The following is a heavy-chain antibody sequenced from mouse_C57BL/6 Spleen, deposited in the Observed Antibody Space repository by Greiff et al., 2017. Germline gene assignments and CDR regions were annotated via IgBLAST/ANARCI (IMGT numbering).Heavy chain of an antibody. J-gene: IGHJ2*01. CDR1: GFTFSSYA. CDR3: ARATVVAKRNYFDY. V-gene: IGHV5-4*01. D-gene: IGHD1-1*01. Sequence: EVQLVESGGGLVKPGGSLKLSCAASGFTFSSYAMSWVRQTPEKRLEWVATISDGGSYTYYPDNVKGRFTISRDNAKNNLSLQMSHLKSEDTAMYYCARATVVAKRNYFDYWGQGTTLTVSS. CDR2: ISDGGSYT.